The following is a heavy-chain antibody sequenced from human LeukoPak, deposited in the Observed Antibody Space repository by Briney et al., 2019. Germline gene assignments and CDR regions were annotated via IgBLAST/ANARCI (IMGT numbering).Heavy chain of an antibody. CDR2: IYHSGST. Sequence: SETLSLTCTVSGYSISSGYYWGWIRQPPGKGLEWIGSIYHSGSTYYNPSLKSRVTISVDTSKNQFSLKLSSVTAADTAVYYCARDGWELTLDAFDIWGQGTMVTVSS. V-gene: IGHV4-38-2*02. CDR3: ARDGWELTLDAFDI. CDR1: GYSISSGYY. D-gene: IGHD1-26*01. J-gene: IGHJ3*02.